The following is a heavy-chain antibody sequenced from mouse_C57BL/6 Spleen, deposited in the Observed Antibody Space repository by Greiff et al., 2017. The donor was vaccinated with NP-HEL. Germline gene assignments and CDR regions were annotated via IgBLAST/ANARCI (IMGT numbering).Heavy chain of an antibody. CDR2: IYPGDGDT. CDR1: GYAFSSSW. CDR3: ARERDLYSNDYFDY. V-gene: IGHV1-82*01. D-gene: IGHD2-5*01. J-gene: IGHJ2*01. Sequence: QVQLQQSGPELVKPGASVKISCKASGYAFSSSWMNWVKQRPGKGLEWIGRIYPGDGDTNYNGKFKGKATLTADKSSSTAYMQLSSLTSEDSAVYFCARERDLYSNDYFDYWGQGTTLTVSS.